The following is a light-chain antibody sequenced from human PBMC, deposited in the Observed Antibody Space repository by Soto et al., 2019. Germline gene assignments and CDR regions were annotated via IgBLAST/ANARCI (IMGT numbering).Light chain of an antibody. CDR3: QQYYSYLWT. V-gene: IGKV1-8*01. CDR2: AAS. CDR1: QGISCY. Sequence: AIRMTQSPSSLSASTGDRVTITCRASQGISCYLAWYQQKPGKAPKLLIYAASTLQSGVPSRFSGSGSGTDFTLTISCLQSEDFATYYCQQYYSYLWTFGQGTKVDIK. J-gene: IGKJ1*01.